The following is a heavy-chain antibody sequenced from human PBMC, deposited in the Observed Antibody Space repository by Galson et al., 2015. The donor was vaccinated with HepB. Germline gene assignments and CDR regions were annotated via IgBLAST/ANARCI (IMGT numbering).Heavy chain of an antibody. V-gene: IGHV1-18*01. CDR2: ISAYNGNT. Sequence: SVKVSCKASGYTFTSYGISWVRQAPGQGLEWMGWISAYNGNTNYAQKLQGRVTMTTDTSTSTAYMELRSLRSDDTAVYYCARAGWFGELLCLFDYWGQGTLVTVSS. D-gene: IGHD3-10*01. CDR3: ARAGWFGELLCLFDY. J-gene: IGHJ4*02. CDR1: GYTFTSYG.